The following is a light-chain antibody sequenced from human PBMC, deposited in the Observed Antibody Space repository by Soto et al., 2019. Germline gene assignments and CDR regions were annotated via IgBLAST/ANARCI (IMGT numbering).Light chain of an antibody. Sequence: QAVVTQPPSASGTPGQRVTISCSGSSSNIGSNTVNWYQQLPETAPKLLIYSNNQRSSGVPDRFSGSKSGTSASLAISGLQSEDEADYYCAAWDDSLNVVVFGGGTKLTVL. CDR1: SSNIGSNT. CDR3: AAWDDSLNVVV. J-gene: IGLJ2*01. V-gene: IGLV1-44*01. CDR2: SNN.